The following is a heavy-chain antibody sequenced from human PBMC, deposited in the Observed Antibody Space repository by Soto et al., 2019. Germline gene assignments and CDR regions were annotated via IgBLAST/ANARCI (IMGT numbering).Heavy chain of an antibody. CDR1: GCSISSGGYY. CDR3: ARGKYYYDSSGYYGAFDI. D-gene: IGHD3-22*01. J-gene: IGHJ3*02. V-gene: IGHV4-31*03. CDR2: IYYSGST. Sequence: SETLSLSCPVSGCSISSGGYYWSWIRQHPGKGLEWIGYIYYSGSTYYNPSLKSRVTISVDTSKNQFSLKLSSVTAADTAVYYCARGKYYYDSSGYYGAFDIWGQGTMVTVSS.